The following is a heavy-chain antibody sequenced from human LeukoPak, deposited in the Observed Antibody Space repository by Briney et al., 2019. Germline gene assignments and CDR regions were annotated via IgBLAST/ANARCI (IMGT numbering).Heavy chain of an antibody. Sequence: TGRSLRLSCVASGFTFSSYEMHSVRQAPGKGREYVSSIRSNGDSTFYANFMKGRCIISRDKSKNTLYLQMGSLRPEDMAVYYCARDRPGDVWGEGTTVTVSS. CDR2: IRSNGDST. V-gene: IGHV3-64*01. CDR3: ARDRPGDV. J-gene: IGHJ6*04. CDR1: GFTFSSYE.